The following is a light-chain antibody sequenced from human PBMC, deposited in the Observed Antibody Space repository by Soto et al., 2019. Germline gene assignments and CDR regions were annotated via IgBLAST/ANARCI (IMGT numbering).Light chain of an antibody. CDR2: DTS. J-gene: IGLJ1*01. V-gene: IGLV7-46*01. CDR3: LPSYSAYYV. Sequence: QAVVTQEPSLTVSPGGTVTLTCGSSTGAVTSGHYPYWFQQKPGQAPRTLIYDTSNKHSWTPARFSGSLLGGKAALTLSGAQPEDEAEYYCLPSYSAYYVFGTGTKVTVL. CDR1: TGAVTSGHY.